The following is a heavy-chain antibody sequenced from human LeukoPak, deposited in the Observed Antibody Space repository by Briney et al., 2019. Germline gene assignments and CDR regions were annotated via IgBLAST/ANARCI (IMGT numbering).Heavy chain of an antibody. CDR2: ISSSGNTI. J-gene: IGHJ4*02. CDR3: AKDIRGLEAVAGIDY. D-gene: IGHD6-19*01. Sequence: GGSLRLSCAASGFTFSIYEMNWVRQAPGKGLEWVSYISSSGNTIYYADSVKGRFTISRDNAKNSLYLQMNSLRTEDTALYYCAKDIRGLEAVAGIDYWGQGTLVTVSS. V-gene: IGHV3-48*03. CDR1: GFTFSIYE.